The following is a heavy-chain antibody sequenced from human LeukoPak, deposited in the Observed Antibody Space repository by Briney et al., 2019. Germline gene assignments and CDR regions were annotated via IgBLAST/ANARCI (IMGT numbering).Heavy chain of an antibody. D-gene: IGHD3-10*01. CDR1: GYTFTGYY. Sequence: AASVKVSCKASGYTFTGYYMHWVRQAPGQGLEWMGWINPNSGGTNYAQKFQGRVTMTRDTSISTAYMELSRLRSDDTAVYYCARDGNYYGSGSYYTDWGQGTLVTVSS. V-gene: IGHV1-2*02. CDR2: INPNSGGT. CDR3: ARDGNYYGSGSYYTD. J-gene: IGHJ4*02.